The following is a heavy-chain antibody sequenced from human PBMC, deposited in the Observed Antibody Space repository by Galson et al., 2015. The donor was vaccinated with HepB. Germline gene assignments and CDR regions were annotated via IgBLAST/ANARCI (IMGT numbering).Heavy chain of an antibody. D-gene: IGHD1-14*01. CDR2: ISSSSSYT. V-gene: IGHV3-11*05. Sequence: SLRLSCAASGFTFSDYYMSWIRQAPGKGLEWVSYISSSSSYTNYADSVKGRFTISRDNAKNSLYLQMNSLRAEDTAVYYCARAPPPRGVNRELDYWGQGTLVTVSS. CDR1: GFTFSDYY. J-gene: IGHJ4*02. CDR3: ARAPPPRGVNRELDY.